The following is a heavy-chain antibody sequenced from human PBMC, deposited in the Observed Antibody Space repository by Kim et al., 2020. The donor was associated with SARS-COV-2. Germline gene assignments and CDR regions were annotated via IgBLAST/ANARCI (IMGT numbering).Heavy chain of an antibody. Sequence: GGSLRLSCAASGFTFSSYAMSWVRQAPGKGLEWVSAISGSGGSTYYADSVKGRFTISRDNSKNTLYLQMNSLRAEDTAVYYCANPTISPRVGYSSSSSDYWGQGTLVTVSS. CDR3: ANPTISPRVGYSSSSSDY. CDR1: GFTFSSYA. D-gene: IGHD6-13*01. V-gene: IGHV3-23*01. J-gene: IGHJ4*02. CDR2: ISGSGGST.